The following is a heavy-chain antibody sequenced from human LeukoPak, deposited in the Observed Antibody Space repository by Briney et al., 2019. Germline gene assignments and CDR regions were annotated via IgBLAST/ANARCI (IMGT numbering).Heavy chain of an antibody. CDR3: ARTGDSLNWFDP. J-gene: IGHJ5*02. D-gene: IGHD7-27*01. CDR2: IYYSGST. CDR1: GCSISSSSYY. Sequence: SETLSLTCTVSGCSISSSSYYWGSIRQPPGKGLEWIVSIYYSGSTYYNPSLKSRVTISVETSKNQFSLKLSSVTAADTAVYYCARTGDSLNWFDPWGQGTLVTVSS. V-gene: IGHV4-39*01.